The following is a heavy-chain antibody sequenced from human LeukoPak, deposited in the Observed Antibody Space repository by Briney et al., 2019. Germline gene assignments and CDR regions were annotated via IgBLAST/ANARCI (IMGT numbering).Heavy chain of an antibody. D-gene: IGHD2-8*01. CDR1: GFTFGSYG. V-gene: IGHV3-23*01. CDR2: ISGSGGST. J-gene: IGHJ3*02. Sequence: GGSLRLSCAASGFTFGSYGMSWVRQAPGKGLEWVSAISGSGGSTYYADSVKGRFTISRDNAKNSLYLQMNSLRAEDTAVYYCAKDRSAPHMLWNALDIWGQGTMVTVSS. CDR3: AKDRSAPHMLWNALDI.